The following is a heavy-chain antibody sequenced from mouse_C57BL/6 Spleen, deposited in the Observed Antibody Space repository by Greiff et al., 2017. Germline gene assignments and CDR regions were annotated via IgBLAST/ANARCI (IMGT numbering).Heavy chain of an antibody. CDR2: IYPGDGDT. J-gene: IGHJ2*01. V-gene: IGHV1-80*01. D-gene: IGHD3-2*02. CDR1: GYAFSSYW. CDR3: ARELRFYYFDY. Sequence: QVQLQQSGAELVKPGASVKISCKASGYAFSSYWMNWVKQRPGKGLAWIGQIYPGDGDTNYNGKFKGKATLTADKSSSTAYMQRSSLTSEDSAVYFCARELRFYYFDYGGQGTTLTVSS.